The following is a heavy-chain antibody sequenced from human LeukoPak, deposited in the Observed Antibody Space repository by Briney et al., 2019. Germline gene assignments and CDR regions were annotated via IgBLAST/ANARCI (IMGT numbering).Heavy chain of an antibody. CDR2: ISYDGSNK. D-gene: IGHD3-3*01. V-gene: IGHV3-30*19. CDR3: ARGRITIFGVVIGYDAHDAFDI. Sequence: GGSLRLSCAASGFTFSSYGMHWVRQAPGKGLEWVAVISYDGSNKYYADSVKGRFTISRDNSKNTLYLQMNSLRAEDTAVYYCARGRITIFGVVIGYDAHDAFDIWGQGTMVTVSS. J-gene: IGHJ3*02. CDR1: GFTFSSYG.